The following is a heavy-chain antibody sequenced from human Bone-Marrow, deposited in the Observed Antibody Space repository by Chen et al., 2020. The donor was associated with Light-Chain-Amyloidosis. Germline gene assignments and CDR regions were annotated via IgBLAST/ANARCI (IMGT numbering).Heavy chain of an antibody. V-gene: IGHV3-15*01. CDR1: GFTFSNAW. J-gene: IGHJ6*02. D-gene: IGHD3-3*01. Sequence: EVQLVESGGGLVKPGGSLRLSCAASGFTFSNAWMSWVRQAPGKGLEWVGRIKSKTDGGTTDYAAPVKGRFTISRDDSKNTLYLQMNSLKTEDTAVYYCTTRNDFWSGYPIHYYYYGMDVWGQGTTVTVSS. CDR2: IKSKTDGGTT. CDR3: TTRNDFWSGYPIHYYYYGMDV.